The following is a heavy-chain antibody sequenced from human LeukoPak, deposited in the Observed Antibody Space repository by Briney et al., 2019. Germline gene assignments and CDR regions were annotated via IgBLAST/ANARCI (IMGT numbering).Heavy chain of an antibody. CDR1: RFIFSDYG. D-gene: IGHD3-10*01. J-gene: IGHJ6*02. CDR2: ISSSNTNI. CDR3: ARDRPGSMDV. Sequence: GGSLRLSCAAFRFIFSDYGMNWVRQAPGKGLEWLSYISSSNTNIDYADSVKGRFTISRDNAKNSLYLRMNSLRAEDTAVYYCARDRPGSMDVWGQGTTVTVSS. V-gene: IGHV3-48*01.